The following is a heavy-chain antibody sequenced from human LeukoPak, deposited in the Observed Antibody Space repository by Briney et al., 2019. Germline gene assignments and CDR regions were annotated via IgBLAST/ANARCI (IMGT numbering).Heavy chain of an antibody. D-gene: IGHD3-22*01. Sequence: GGSLRLSCAASGFTFSSYGMHWVRQAPGKGLEWVAVISYDGSNKYYADSVKGRFTISRDNSKNTLYLQMNSLRAEDTAVYYCAKWPYYYDSSSYPRDYWGQETLVTVSS. V-gene: IGHV3-30*18. J-gene: IGHJ4*02. CDR1: GFTFSSYG. CDR3: AKWPYYYDSSSYPRDY. CDR2: ISYDGSNK.